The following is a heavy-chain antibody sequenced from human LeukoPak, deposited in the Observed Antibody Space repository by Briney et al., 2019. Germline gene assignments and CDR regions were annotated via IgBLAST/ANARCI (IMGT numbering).Heavy chain of an antibody. J-gene: IGHJ3*02. V-gene: IGHV3-23*01. CDR1: GLTFSSYA. CDR3: AAQWLLHGAFDI. D-gene: IGHD6-19*01. Sequence: GGSLRLSCAASGLTFSSYAMSWVRQAPGKGLEWVSAISGSGGSTYYADSVEGRLTLSRGHSKNALYRQMNSLRAEDTAVYYCAAQWLLHGAFDIWGQGTMVTVSS. CDR2: ISGSGGST.